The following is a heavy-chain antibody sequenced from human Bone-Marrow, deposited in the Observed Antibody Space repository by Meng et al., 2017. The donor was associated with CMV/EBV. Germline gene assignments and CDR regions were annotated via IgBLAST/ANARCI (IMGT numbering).Heavy chain of an antibody. CDR2: IYYSGST. J-gene: IGHJ4*02. Sequence: GSLRLSCTVSGGSISSYYWSWIRQPPGKGLEWIGYIYYSGSTNYNPSLKSRVTISVDTSKNQFSLKLSSVTAADTAVYYCARVGRAAQYYFDYWGQGPRSPSPQ. D-gene: IGHD6-6*01. V-gene: IGHV4-59*01. CDR1: GGSISSYY. CDR3: ARVGRAAQYYFDY.